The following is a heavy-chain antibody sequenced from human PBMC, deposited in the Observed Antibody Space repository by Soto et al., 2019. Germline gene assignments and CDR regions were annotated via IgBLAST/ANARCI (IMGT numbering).Heavy chain of an antibody. J-gene: IGHJ5*02. CDR1: GYSFYNND. V-gene: IGHV1-8*01. CDR2: MNHGSGKA. D-gene: IGHD6-25*01. CDR3: VRMAAAGKLNWFDP. Sequence: QVQLVQSGAEVKKPGDSVKVSCKTSGYSFYNNDISGVRQATGQGLEWMGWMNHGSGKAGYADKFKGRVTMTRNASISTAYMELSNLRSEDTAVYYGVRMAAAGKLNWFDPWGQGTLVSVSS.